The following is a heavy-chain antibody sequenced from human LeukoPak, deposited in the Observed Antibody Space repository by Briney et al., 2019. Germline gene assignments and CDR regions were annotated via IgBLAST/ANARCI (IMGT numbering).Heavy chain of an antibody. Sequence: ASVKVSCKPSGDTFTANYLHWVRQAPGQGLEWLGWINLNTGYTKYAQKFQGRVTMTRDTSTSSAFMELSRLRSDDTAVYFCAEDVGRTGTNCFDPWGQGTLVTVSP. CDR2: INLNTGYT. J-gene: IGHJ5*02. CDR1: GDTFTANY. D-gene: IGHD1-1*01. CDR3: AEDVGRTGTNCFDP. V-gene: IGHV1-2*02.